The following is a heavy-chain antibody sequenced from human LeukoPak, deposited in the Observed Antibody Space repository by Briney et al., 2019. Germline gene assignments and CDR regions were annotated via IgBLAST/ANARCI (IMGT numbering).Heavy chain of an antibody. V-gene: IGHV3-30-3*01. J-gene: IGHJ4*02. Sequence: PGGSLRLSCAASGFTFSSYAMHWVRQAPGKGLEWVAVISYDGSNKYYADSVKGRFTISRDNSKNTLYLQMNSLRAEDTAVYYCARDEAVFDYWGQGTLVTVSS. CDR2: ISYDGSNK. CDR3: ARDEAVFDY. CDR1: GFTFSSYA. D-gene: IGHD2-15*01.